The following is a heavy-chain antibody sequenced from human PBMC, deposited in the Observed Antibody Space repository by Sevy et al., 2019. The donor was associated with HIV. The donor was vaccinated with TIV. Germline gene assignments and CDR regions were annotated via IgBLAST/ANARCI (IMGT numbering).Heavy chain of an antibody. V-gene: IGHV3-23*01. D-gene: IGHD3-22*01. CDR3: AKVDSSGYYSVSGFDY. CDR1: GFTFSSYA. CDR2: ISGSGGIT. Sequence: GGSLKISCAASGFTFSSYAMSWVRQAPGKGLEWVSAISGSGGITYYAGSVKGRFTISRDNSKNTLYLQMNSLRAEDTAVYYCAKVDSSGYYSVSGFDYWGQGTLVTVSS. J-gene: IGHJ4*02.